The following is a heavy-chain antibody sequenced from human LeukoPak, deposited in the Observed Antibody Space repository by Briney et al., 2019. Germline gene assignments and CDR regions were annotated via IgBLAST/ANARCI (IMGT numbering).Heavy chain of an antibody. CDR3: AKTPGKDYYYYMDV. D-gene: IGHD4-23*01. J-gene: IGHJ6*03. CDR2: IRYDGSNK. V-gene: IGHV3-30*02. Sequence: GGSLRLPCAASGFTFSSYSMHWVRQAPGKGLEWVAFIRYDGSNKYYADSVKGRFTISRDNSKNTLYLQMNSLRAEDTAVYYCAKTPGKDYYYYMDVWGKGTTVTVSS. CDR1: GFTFSSYS.